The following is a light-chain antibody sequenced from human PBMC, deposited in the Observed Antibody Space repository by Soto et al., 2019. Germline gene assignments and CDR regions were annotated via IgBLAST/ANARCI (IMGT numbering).Light chain of an antibody. J-gene: IGLJ3*02. CDR1: SSDVGGYNY. CDR3: CSYAVSYTRV. CDR2: EVN. Sequence: QSALTQPRSVSGSPGQSVTISCTGTSSDVGGYNYVSWYQQHPGKAPKLMIYEVNKRPSGVPDRFSGSKSGNTASLTISGLQAEDEADYYCCSYAVSYTRVFGGGTKVTVL. V-gene: IGLV2-11*01.